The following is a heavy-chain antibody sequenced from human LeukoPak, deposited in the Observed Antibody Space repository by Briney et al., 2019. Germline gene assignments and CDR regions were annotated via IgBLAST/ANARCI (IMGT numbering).Heavy chain of an antibody. D-gene: IGHD3-3*01. Sequence: GGSLRLSCAASGFTFSSYWMSWVRQAPGKGLEWVANIKQDGSEKYYVDSVKGRFTISRDNAKNSLYLQMNSLRAEDTALYYCAKSSEDKFDFWSGSYTTYYYYYMDVWGKGATVTVSS. CDR3: AKSSEDKFDFWSGSYTTYYYYYMDV. CDR2: IKQDGSEK. V-gene: IGHV3-7*03. CDR1: GFTFSSYW. J-gene: IGHJ6*03.